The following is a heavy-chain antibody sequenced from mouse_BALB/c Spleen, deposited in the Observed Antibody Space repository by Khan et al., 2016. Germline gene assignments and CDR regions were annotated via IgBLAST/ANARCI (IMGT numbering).Heavy chain of an antibody. V-gene: IGHV4-1*02. Sequence: EVQLRESGGGLVQPGGSLKLSCAASGFDFSRYWMSWVRQAPGKGLEWIGEINPDSTTINYTPSLKDKFIISRDNAKNTLYLQMSKVRSEDTALYYCARRGYGSSWYFDVWGAGTTVTVSS. CDR1: GFDFSRYW. CDR3: ARRGYGSSWYFDV. J-gene: IGHJ1*01. D-gene: IGHD1-3*01. CDR2: INPDSTTI.